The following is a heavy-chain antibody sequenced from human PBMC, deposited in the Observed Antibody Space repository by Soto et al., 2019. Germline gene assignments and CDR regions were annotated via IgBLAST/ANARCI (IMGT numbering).Heavy chain of an antibody. CDR3: AKDRGKYYYGSGSYYNGPHYGMDV. CDR2: ISYDGSNK. V-gene: IGHV3-30*18. J-gene: IGHJ6*02. Sequence: GGSLRLSCAASGFTFSSYGMHWVRQAPGKGLEWVAVISYDGSNKYYADSVKGRFTISRDNSKNTLYLQMNSLRAEDTAVYYCAKDRGKYYYGSGSYYNGPHYGMDVWGQGTTVTVSS. CDR1: GFTFSSYG. D-gene: IGHD3-10*01.